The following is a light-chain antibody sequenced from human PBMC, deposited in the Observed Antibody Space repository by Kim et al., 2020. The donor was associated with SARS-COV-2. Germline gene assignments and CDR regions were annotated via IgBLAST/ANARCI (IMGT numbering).Light chain of an antibody. CDR1: QSVNYN. Sequence: SPGERVTLSCRASQSVNYNLAWYQQKPGQAPRLLISGTFTRANGIPARFSGSGSGTEFTLTISSLQSEDFGVYYCHQYNAWPPRYTFGQGTKLEI. CDR2: GTF. J-gene: IGKJ2*01. V-gene: IGKV3-15*01. CDR3: HQYNAWPPRYT.